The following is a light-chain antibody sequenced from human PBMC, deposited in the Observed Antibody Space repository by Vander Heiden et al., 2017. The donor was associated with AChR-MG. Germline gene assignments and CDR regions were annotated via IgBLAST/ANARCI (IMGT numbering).Light chain of an antibody. CDR2: DNN. CDR3: GTWDSSLSAVV. CDR1: SANIGNNY. Sequence: GQKVTISCSGSSANIGNNYVSWYQQLPGTAPKLLMYDNNKRPSGIPDRFSGSKSGTSATLGITGLQTGDEADYYCGTWDSSLSAVVFGGGTKLTVL. V-gene: IGLV1-51*01. J-gene: IGLJ2*01.